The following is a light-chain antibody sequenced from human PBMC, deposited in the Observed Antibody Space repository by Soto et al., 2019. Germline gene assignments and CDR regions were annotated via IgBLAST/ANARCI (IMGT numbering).Light chain of an antibody. CDR3: QQYGSSPTT. Sequence: EIVMTQSPATLPVSPGERVTLSCRASQSVSSSYLAWYQQKPGQAPRLLIYGASSRATGIPDRFSGSGSGTDFTLAISRLEPEDFAVYYCQQYGSSPTTFGPGTRVDIK. J-gene: IGKJ1*01. CDR2: GAS. CDR1: QSVSSSY. V-gene: IGKV3-20*01.